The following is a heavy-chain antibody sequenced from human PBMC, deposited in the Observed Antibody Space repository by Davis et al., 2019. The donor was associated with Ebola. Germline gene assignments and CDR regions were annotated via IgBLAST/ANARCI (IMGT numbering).Heavy chain of an antibody. CDR1: GYTFTSYG. V-gene: IGHV1-69*13. CDR2: ITPIFGTA. CDR3: ARDWYYYDSSGSLPYYYGMDV. J-gene: IGHJ6*04. Sequence: AASVKVSCKASGYTFTSYGISWVRQAPGQGLEWMGGITPIFGTANYAQKFQGRVTITADESTSTAYMELSSLRSEDTAVYYCARDWYYYDSSGSLPYYYGMDVWGKGTTVTVSS. D-gene: IGHD3-22*01.